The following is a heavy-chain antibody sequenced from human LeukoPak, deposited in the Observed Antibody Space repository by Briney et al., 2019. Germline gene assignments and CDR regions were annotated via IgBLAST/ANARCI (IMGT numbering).Heavy chain of an antibody. CDR3: TIIPNVILFTHYFEY. Sequence: GASVKVSCKASGYTFTGYYMHWVRQAPGQGLEWMGGIIPFLGTTNYAQKFQGRVTITADEPPRTAYMELTYLRSDDTAVYYCTIIPNVILFTHYFEYWGQGTLVTVSS. D-gene: IGHD2-21*01. CDR2: IIPFLGTT. CDR1: GYTFTGYY. V-gene: IGHV1-69*13. J-gene: IGHJ4*02.